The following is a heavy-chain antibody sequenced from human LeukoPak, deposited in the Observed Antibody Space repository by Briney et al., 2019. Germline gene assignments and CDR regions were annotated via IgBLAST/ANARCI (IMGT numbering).Heavy chain of an antibody. D-gene: IGHD1-26*01. J-gene: IGHJ4*03. CDR3: VKATGSQPRAGAFDF. V-gene: IGHV3-9*01. CDR1: GFTFGDHA. CDR2: ISWNSGRI. Sequence: GGSLRLSCVSSGFTFGDHAMNWVRQAPGKGLEWVAGISWNSGRIGYADSVKGRFTISRDNTKNSPDLQMTGLRSEDTALYYCVKATGSQPRAGAFDFWGQGT.